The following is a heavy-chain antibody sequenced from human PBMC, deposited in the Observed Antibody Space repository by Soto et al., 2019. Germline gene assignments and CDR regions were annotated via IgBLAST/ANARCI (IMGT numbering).Heavy chain of an antibody. Sequence: EVQLLESGGGLVQPGGSLSLSCAASGFTFSSYAMSWVRQAPGKGLEWVSAISGSGGSTYYADSVKGRFTISRDNSKNTLYLQMNSLRAEDTDVYYCAKDIRRHIVVVVAATPISWFDPWGQGTLVTVSS. D-gene: IGHD2-15*01. CDR3: AKDIRRHIVVVVAATPISWFDP. CDR2: ISGSGGST. V-gene: IGHV3-23*01. J-gene: IGHJ5*02. CDR1: GFTFSSYA.